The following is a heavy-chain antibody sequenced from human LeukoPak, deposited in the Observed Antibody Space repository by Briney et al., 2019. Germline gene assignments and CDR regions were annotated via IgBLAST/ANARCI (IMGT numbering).Heavy chain of an antibody. CDR1: GGSISSYY. Sequence: PSETLSLTCTVSGGSISSYYWSWMRQPPGKGLEWIGYIYYSGSTNYNPSLKSRVTISVDTSKNQFSLKLSSVTAADTAVYYCARRGLNYDSSGYYCDAFDIWGQGTMVTVSS. D-gene: IGHD3-22*01. CDR3: ARRGLNYDSSGYYCDAFDI. V-gene: IGHV4-59*08. CDR2: IYYSGST. J-gene: IGHJ3*02.